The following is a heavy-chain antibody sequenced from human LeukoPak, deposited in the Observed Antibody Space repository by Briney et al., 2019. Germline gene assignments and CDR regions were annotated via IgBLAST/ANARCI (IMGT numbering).Heavy chain of an antibody. Sequence: PSETLSLTCAVYGGSFSGYYWSWIRQPPGKGLEWIGEINHSGSTNYNPSLKSRVTIPVDTYKNQFSLKLSSVTAADTAVYYCAREGGPYDSSGYYPASFDYWGQGTLVTVSS. V-gene: IGHV4-34*01. J-gene: IGHJ4*02. D-gene: IGHD3-22*01. CDR1: GGSFSGYY. CDR3: AREGGPYDSSGYYPASFDY. CDR2: INHSGST.